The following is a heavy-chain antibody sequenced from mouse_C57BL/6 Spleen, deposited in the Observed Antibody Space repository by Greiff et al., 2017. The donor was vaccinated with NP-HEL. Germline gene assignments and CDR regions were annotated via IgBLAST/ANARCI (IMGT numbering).Heavy chain of an antibody. CDR2: IDPETGGT. CDR1: GYTFTDYE. CDR3: TRIYDGTGDYFDY. J-gene: IGHJ2*01. V-gene: IGHV1-15*01. D-gene: IGHD2-3*01. Sequence: QVQLQQSGAELVRPGASVTLSCKASGYTFTDYEMHWVKQTPVHGLEWIGAIDPETGGTAYNQKFKGKAILTADKSSSTAYMELRSLTSEDSAVYYCTRIYDGTGDYFDYWGQGTTLTVSS.